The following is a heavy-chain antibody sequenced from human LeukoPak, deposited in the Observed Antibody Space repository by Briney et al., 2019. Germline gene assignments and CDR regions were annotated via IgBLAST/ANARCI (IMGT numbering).Heavy chain of an antibody. Sequence: ASVKVSCKASGSAFSSYGISWVRQAPGQGLEWMGWVSGYSGNTKYAQKVHDRVTMTTDTSTSTAYMELRSLRSDDTAVYYCARDVDSTMVLFDYWGQGTLVTVSS. V-gene: IGHV1-18*01. D-gene: IGHD5-18*01. CDR1: GSAFSSYG. CDR3: ARDVDSTMVLFDY. J-gene: IGHJ4*02. CDR2: VSGYSGNT.